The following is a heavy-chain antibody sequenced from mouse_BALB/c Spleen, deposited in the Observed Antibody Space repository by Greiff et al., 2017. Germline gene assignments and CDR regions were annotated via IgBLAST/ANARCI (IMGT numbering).Heavy chain of an antibody. CDR1: GFTFNTYA. Sequence: EVKVVESGGGLVQPKGSLKLSCAASGFTFNTYAMNWVRQAPGKGLEWVARIRSKSNNYATYYADSVKDRFTISRDDSQSMLYLQMNNLKTEDTAMYYCVRQGYYRYDYAMDYWGQGTSVTVSS. CDR3: VRQGYYRYDYAMDY. D-gene: IGHD2-14*01. V-gene: IGHV10-1*02. CDR2: IRSKSNNYAT. J-gene: IGHJ4*01.